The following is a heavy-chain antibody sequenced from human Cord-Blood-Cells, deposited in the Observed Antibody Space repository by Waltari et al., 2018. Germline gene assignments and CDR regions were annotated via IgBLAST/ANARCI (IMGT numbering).Heavy chain of an antibody. V-gene: IGHV3-53*01. CDR1: GFTVSSNY. J-gene: IGHJ5*02. D-gene: IGHD3-10*01. CDR3: ARDGYDGPGWFDP. Sequence: EVQLVESGGGLIQPGGSLRLSCAASGFTVSSNYMRWVRQAPGKGLEWVSVIYSGGSTYYADSVKGRFTISRDNSKNTLYLQMNSLRAEDTAVYYCARDGYDGPGWFDPWGQGTLVTVSS. CDR2: IYSGGST.